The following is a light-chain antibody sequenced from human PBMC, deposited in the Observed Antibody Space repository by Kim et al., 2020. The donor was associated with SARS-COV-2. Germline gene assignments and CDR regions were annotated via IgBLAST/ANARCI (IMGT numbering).Light chain of an antibody. CDR3: NSRDSSDNHRDV. CDR1: SLRRFY. CDR2: GKN. J-gene: IGLJ1*01. V-gene: IGLV3-19*01. Sequence: LGQAVRLTCQGDSLRRFYASWYQQRPGQAPRLVIYGKNSRPSGIPDRFSGSTSGNTAVLTITGAQAEDEADYYCNSRDSSDNHRDVFGAGTKVTVL.